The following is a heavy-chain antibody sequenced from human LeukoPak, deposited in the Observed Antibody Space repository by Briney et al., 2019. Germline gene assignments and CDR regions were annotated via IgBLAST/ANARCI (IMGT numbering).Heavy chain of an antibody. CDR1: GYTFTGYY. V-gene: IGHV1-2*02. J-gene: IGHJ5*02. CDR2: INPNSGGT. D-gene: IGHD4-17*01. Sequence: ASVKVSCKASGYTFTGYYMHWVRQAPGQGLEWMGWINPNSGGTNYAQKFQGRVTMTRDTSISTAYMELSRLRSDDTAVYYCARDGDYGDYSQSPYNWFDPWGQGTLVTVSS. CDR3: ARDGDYGDYSQSPYNWFDP.